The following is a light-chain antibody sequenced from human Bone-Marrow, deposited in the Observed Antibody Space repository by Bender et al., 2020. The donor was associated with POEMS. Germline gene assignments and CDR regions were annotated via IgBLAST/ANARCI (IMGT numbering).Light chain of an antibody. J-gene: IGLJ3*02. Sequence: QSVLTQPPSASGTPGQRVTISCTGSSSNIGAGYDAHWYQQLPKTAPKLLIYDSTNRPSGVPDRFSGSKSGTSASLAITGLQAEDEADYYCQSYDSNLSLWVFGGGTKLTVL. CDR3: QSYDSNLSLWV. CDR2: DST. CDR1: SSNIGAGYD. V-gene: IGLV1-40*01.